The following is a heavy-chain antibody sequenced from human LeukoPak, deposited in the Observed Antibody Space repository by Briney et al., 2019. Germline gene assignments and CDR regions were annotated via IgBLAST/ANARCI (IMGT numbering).Heavy chain of an antibody. V-gene: IGHV4-39*07. Sequence: PGGSLRLSCAASGFTFSSYSMNWVRQPPGKGLEWIGSIYYSGSTYYNPSLKSRVTISVDTSKNQFSLKLSSVTAADTAVYYCARGSGPYDFWSGYYQSFNFDYWGQGTLVTVSS. CDR1: GFTFSSYS. CDR3: ARGSGPYDFWSGYYQSFNFDY. D-gene: IGHD3-3*01. J-gene: IGHJ4*02. CDR2: IYYSGST.